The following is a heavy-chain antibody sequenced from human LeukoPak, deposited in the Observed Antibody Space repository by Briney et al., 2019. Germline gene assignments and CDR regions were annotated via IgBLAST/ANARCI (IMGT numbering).Heavy chain of an antibody. CDR3: AKLEGYCSSTSCPWGFDY. D-gene: IGHD2-2*01. V-gene: IGHV3-23*01. CDR1: GFTFSSYA. J-gene: IGHJ4*02. CDR2: ISGSGGST. Sequence: RTGGSLRLSCAASGFTFSSYAMSWVRQAPGKGLEWASAISGSGGSTYYADSVKGRFTISRDNSKNTLYLQMNSLRAEDTAVYYCAKLEGYCSSTSCPWGFDYWGQGTLVTVSS.